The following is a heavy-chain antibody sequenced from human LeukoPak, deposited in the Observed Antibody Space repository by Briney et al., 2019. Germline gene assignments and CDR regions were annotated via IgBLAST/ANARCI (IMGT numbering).Heavy chain of an antibody. CDR3: AGPISSGYYYVVIRDAFDI. CDR1: GGSISSSSYH. Sequence: PSQTLSLTCTVSGGSISSSSYHWGSIRQPPGKGLDWIGSIYYSGSTYYNPSLKSRVTISVDTSKNQFSMKLSSVTAADTAGYYCAGPISSGYYYVVIRDAFDIWGQGTMVTVSS. V-gene: IGHV4-39*01. J-gene: IGHJ3*02. CDR2: IYYSGST. D-gene: IGHD3-22*01.